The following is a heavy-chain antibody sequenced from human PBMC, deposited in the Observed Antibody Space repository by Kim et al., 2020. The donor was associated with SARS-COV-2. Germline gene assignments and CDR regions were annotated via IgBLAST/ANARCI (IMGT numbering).Heavy chain of an antibody. V-gene: IGHV4-39*01. CDR1: GGSISSSSYY. D-gene: IGHD5-18*01. CDR2: IYYSGST. Sequence: SETLSLTCTVSGGSISSSSYYWGWIRQPPGKGLEWIGSIYYSGSTYYNPSLKSRVTISVDTSKNQFSLKLSSVTAADTAVYYCARHEVRGYSYGPTIFDYWGQGTLVTVSS. CDR3: ARHEVRGYSYGPTIFDY. J-gene: IGHJ4*02.